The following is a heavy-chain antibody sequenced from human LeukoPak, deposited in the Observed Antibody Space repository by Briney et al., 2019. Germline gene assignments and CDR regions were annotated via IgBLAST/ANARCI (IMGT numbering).Heavy chain of an antibody. V-gene: IGHV3-48*03. Sequence: GGSLRLSCAASGFTFSSYGMNWVRQAPGKGLEWVSYISRGGNTECYADSVRGRFTVSRDNAKNLLYLQMNSLRDEDTAVYYCARDTVNGPFVISLDLWGQGALVTVSS. CDR2: ISRGGNTE. D-gene: IGHD2-8*01. CDR1: GFTFSSYG. J-gene: IGHJ5*02. CDR3: ARDTVNGPFVISLDL.